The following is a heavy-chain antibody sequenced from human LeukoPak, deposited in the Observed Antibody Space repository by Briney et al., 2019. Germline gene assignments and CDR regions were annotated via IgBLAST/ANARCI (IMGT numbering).Heavy chain of an antibody. Sequence: ASVKVSCKASGYTFTGYHMRWVRQAPGQGLEWMGWINPNSGGTNYAQKFQGRVTMTRDTSISTAYMELSRLRSDDTAVYYCARDFGDSSSWYDYWGQGTLVTVSS. V-gene: IGHV1-2*02. CDR1: GYTFTGYH. J-gene: IGHJ4*02. CDR3: ARDFGDSSSWYDY. CDR2: INPNSGGT. D-gene: IGHD6-13*01.